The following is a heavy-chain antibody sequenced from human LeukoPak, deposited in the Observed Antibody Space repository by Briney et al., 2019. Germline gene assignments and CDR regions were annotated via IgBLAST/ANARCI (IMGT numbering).Heavy chain of an antibody. CDR3: ARARKSGGITMLRGVKDRGWFDP. D-gene: IGHD3-10*01. CDR1: GFTFSSYE. CDR2: IGTNDSTF. J-gene: IGHJ5*02. Sequence: GGSLRLSCAAFGFTFSSYEMNWVRQAPAKGLEWISYIGTNDSTFYYADSVKGRFAISRDNAKKSLYLQMNSLRAEDTDVFYCARARKSGGITMLRGVKDRGWFDPWGQGTLVTVSS. V-gene: IGHV3-48*03.